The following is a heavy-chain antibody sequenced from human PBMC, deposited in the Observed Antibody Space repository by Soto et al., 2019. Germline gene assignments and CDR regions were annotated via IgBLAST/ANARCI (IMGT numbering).Heavy chain of an antibody. V-gene: IGHV3-30-3*01. CDR2: TSFDGSKK. D-gene: IGHD2-8*01. J-gene: IGHJ4*02. CDR1: VFTFIIYS. Sequence: LRLSCASSVFTFIIYSMHWFRHSPCKGLEWVSLTSFDGSKKYYADSVKGRFTISRDKSKITLYLQMISLRAEDTAVYYCARDVHTSGCYGWSFEYWGKRHLVTVS. CDR3: ARDVHTSGCYGWSFEY.